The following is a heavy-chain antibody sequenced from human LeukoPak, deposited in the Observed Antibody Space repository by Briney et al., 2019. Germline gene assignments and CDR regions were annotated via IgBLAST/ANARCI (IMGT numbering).Heavy chain of an antibody. CDR3: ALGSSSWYGYFQH. J-gene: IGHJ1*01. CDR2: IYYSGST. D-gene: IGHD6-13*01. CDR1: GGSISSYY. Sequence: PSETLSLTCTVSGGSISSYYWSWIRQPPGKGLEWIGYIYYSGSTNYNPSLKSLVTISVDTSKNQFSLKLSSVTAADTAVYYCALGSSSWYGYFQHWGQGTLVTVSS. V-gene: IGHV4-59*01.